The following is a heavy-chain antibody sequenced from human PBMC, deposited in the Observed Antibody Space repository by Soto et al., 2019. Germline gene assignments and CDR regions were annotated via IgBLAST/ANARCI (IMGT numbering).Heavy chain of an antibody. CDR2: ISAYNGNT. D-gene: IGHD4-17*01. V-gene: IGHV1-18*01. CDR3: ARGMTTVTTDNFDS. CDR1: GYTFTRYG. Sequence: GASVKVSCKASGYTFTRYGISWVRQAPGQGLEWMGWISAYNGNTNYAQKFQGRVTITTDTSTSTAYMELRRLTSDDTAVYYCARGMTTVTTDNFDSWGQGTLVNV. J-gene: IGHJ4*02.